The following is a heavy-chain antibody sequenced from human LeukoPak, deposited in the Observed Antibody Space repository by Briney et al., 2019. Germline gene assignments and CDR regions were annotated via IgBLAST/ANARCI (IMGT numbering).Heavy chain of an antibody. J-gene: IGHJ4*02. V-gene: IGHV1-69*06. CDR1: GYTFTSYD. Sequence: SVKVSCKASGYTFTSYDINWVRQAPGQGLEWMGGIIPIFGTANYAQKFQGRVTITADKSTSTAYMELSSLRSEDTAVYYCARDSAGIVGATGPYYFDYWGQGTLVTVSS. CDR3: ARDSAGIVGATGPYYFDY. CDR2: IIPIFGTA. D-gene: IGHD1-26*01.